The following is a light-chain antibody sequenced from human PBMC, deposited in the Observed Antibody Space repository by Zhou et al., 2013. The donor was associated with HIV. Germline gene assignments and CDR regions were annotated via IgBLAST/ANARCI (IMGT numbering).Light chain of an antibody. V-gene: IGKV3-20*01. J-gene: IGKJ1*01. CDR2: GAS. CDR1: QHIISDY. CDR3: QQYGTSIRT. Sequence: TVLTQSPGTLSLSAGETATLSCRASQHIISDYLAWYQQKPGQAARLLIFGASHRATGIPNRFSGSGSGTDFTLTINRLEPEDFAVYYCQQYGTSIRTFGQGTMVEIK.